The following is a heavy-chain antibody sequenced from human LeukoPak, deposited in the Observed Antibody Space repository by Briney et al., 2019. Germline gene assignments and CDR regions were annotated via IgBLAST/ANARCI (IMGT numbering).Heavy chain of an antibody. J-gene: IGHJ4*02. V-gene: IGHV3-33*08. CDR1: GFTFSSYA. D-gene: IGHD2-8*02. Sequence: GGSLRLSCAASGFTFSSYAMSWVRQAPGQGLEWVAVIWYDGSNTYYADSVKGRFTISRDNSKNTLFLQMNSLRAEDTAVYYCARDRTTGYRLPVDYWGQGTLVTVSS. CDR2: IWYDGSNT. CDR3: ARDRTTGYRLPVDY.